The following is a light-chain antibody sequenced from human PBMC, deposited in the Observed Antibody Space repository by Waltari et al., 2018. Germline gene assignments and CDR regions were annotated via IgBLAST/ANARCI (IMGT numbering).Light chain of an antibody. V-gene: IGKV1-5*03. CDR2: KAS. CDR3: QQYKSYSSL. J-gene: IGKJ2*01. CDR1: QSISSW. Sequence: DIQMTQSPSTLSASVGDRVTITCRASQSISSWLAWYQQKPGKAPKLLIYKASSLESGVPSRFSGSGSGTEFTLTISSLQPDDFATYYCQQYKSYSSLFGQGTKLEIK.